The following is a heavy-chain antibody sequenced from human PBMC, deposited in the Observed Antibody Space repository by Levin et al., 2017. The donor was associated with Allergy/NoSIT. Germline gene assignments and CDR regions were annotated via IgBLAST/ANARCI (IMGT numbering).Heavy chain of an antibody. V-gene: IGHV1-8*01. Sequence: GESLKISCKASGYTFTSYDINWVRQATGQGLEWMGWMNPNSGNTGYAQKFQGRVTMTRNTSISTAYMELSSLRSEDTAVYYCARGATVTTTWEGMDAFDSWGQGTMVTVSS. CDR1: GYTFTSYD. J-gene: IGHJ3*02. CDR3: ARGATVTTTWEGMDAFDS. CDR2: MNPNSGNT. D-gene: IGHD4-17*01.